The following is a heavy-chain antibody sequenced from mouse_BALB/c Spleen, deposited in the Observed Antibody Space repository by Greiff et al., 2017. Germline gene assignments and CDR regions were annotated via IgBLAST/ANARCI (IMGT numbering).Heavy chain of an antibody. D-gene: IGHD3-2*01. Sequence: QVQLQQPGAELVRPGASVKLSCKASGYTFTSYWINWVKQRPGQGLEWIGNIYPSDSYTNYNQKFKDKATLTVDKSSSTAYMQLSSPTSEASAVYYCTRDSSGRGAMDYWGQGTSVTVSS. J-gene: IGHJ4*01. V-gene: IGHV1-69*02. CDR3: TRDSSGRGAMDY. CDR1: GYTFTSYW. CDR2: IYPSDSYT.